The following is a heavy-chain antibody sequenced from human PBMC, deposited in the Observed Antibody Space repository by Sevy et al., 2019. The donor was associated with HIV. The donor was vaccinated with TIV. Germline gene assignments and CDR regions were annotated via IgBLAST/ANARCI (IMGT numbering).Heavy chain of an antibody. CDR3: TRWTGAQSIFDY. J-gene: IGHJ4*02. V-gene: IGHV3-49*04. Sequence: SLRLSCTGSGFTFGDYAMSWVRQAPGKGLEWVAFLKHKAYGGTLDYAASVKGRFSISRDDSKSIAHLQMNDLKTEDTAIYYCTRWTGAQSIFDYWGQGALVTVSS. D-gene: IGHD1-26*01. CDR1: GFTFGDYA. CDR2: LKHKAYGGTL.